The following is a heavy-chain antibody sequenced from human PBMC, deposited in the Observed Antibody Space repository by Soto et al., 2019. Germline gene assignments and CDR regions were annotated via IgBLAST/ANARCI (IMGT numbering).Heavy chain of an antibody. D-gene: IGHD2-2*01. V-gene: IGHV3-48*01. Sequence: GSLRLSCAASGFTFSSYSMNWVRQAPGKGLEWVSYISSSSSTIYYADSVKGRFTISRDNAKNSLYLQMNSLRAEDTAVYYCARGVVVPAAMPEYYFDYWGQGTLVTVSS. CDR3: ARGVVVPAAMPEYYFDY. CDR1: GFTFSSYS. J-gene: IGHJ4*02. CDR2: ISSSSSTI.